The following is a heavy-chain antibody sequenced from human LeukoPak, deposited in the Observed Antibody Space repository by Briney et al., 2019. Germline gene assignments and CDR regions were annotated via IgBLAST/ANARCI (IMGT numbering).Heavy chain of an antibody. J-gene: IGHJ2*01. D-gene: IGHD3-22*01. CDR3: ARDQGSGGYYYWYFDL. CDR1: GGSISSGGYS. CDR2: IYHSGST. Sequence: SQTLSLTCAVSGGSISSGGYSWSWIRQPPGKGLEWIGYIYHSGSTYYNPSLKSRVTISVDRSKNQFSLKLSSVTAADTAVYYCARDQGSGGYYYWYFDLWGRGTLVTVSS. V-gene: IGHV4-30-2*01.